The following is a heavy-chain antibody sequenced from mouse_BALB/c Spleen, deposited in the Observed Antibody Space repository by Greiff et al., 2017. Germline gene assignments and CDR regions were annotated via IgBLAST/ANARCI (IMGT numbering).Heavy chain of an antibody. CDR2: IDPANGNT. J-gene: IGHJ2*01. CDR1: GFNIKDTY. Sequence: EVKLQESGAELVKPGASVKLSCTASGFNIKDTYMHWVKQRPEQGLEWIGRIDPANGNTKYDPKFQGKATITADTSSNTAYLQLSSLTSEDTAVYYCARGYRYDVGDYWGQGTTLTVSS. CDR3: ARGYRYDVGDY. V-gene: IGHV14-3*02. D-gene: IGHD2-14*01.